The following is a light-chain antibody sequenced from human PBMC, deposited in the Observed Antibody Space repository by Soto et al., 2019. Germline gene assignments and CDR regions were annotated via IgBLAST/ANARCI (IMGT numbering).Light chain of an antibody. V-gene: IGLV4-69*01. CDR3: QTWGSGIVV. J-gene: IGLJ3*02. CDR1: SGHSSYA. Sequence: QSVLTQSPSASASLGASVKLTCTLSSGHSSYAIAWHQQQPEKGPRYLMKLNSDGSHSKGDVIPDRFSGSSSGAERYLTISSLQSEDEADYYCQTWGSGIVVFGGGTKLPVL. CDR2: LNSDGSH.